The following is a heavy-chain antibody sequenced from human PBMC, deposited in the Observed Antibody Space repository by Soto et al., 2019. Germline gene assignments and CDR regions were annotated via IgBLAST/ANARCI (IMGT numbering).Heavy chain of an antibody. V-gene: IGHV3-30*18. J-gene: IGHJ6*02. D-gene: IGHD3-22*01. CDR3: AKGGSGNYLTYYYYYGMDV. CDR1: GFTFRNNG. CDR2: ISYDGNNK. Sequence: QVQLMESGGGVVQPGRSLRLSCEASGFTFRNNGMHWVRQVPGKGLEWVAVISYDGNNKYYADSVKGRFTISRDISKNTVYLQMNNLRTEDTAMYYCAKGGSGNYLTYYYYYGMDVWGLGTTVTVSS.